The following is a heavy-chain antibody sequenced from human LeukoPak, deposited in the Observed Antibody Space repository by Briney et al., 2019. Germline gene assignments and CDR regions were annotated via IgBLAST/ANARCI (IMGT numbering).Heavy chain of an antibody. J-gene: IGHJ4*02. CDR3: ARSPDYSSSWYYSSGWYDY. D-gene: IGHD6-13*01. CDR2: IYTSGST. V-gene: IGHV4-4*07. CDR1: GGSISSHY. Sequence: PSETLSLTCTVSGGSISSHYWSWIRQPAGKGLEWIGRIYTSGSTNYNPSLKSRVTMSVDTSKNQFSLKLSSVTAADTAVYYCARSPDYSSSWYYSSGWYDYWGQGTLVTVSS.